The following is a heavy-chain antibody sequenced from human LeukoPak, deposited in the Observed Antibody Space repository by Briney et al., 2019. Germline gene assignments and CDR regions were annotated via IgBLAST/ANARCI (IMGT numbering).Heavy chain of an antibody. J-gene: IGHJ4*02. CDR2: ISASGGST. Sequence: GGSLRLSCAASGFTFSSYAMSWVRQAPGMGLEWVSAISASGGSTYCADSVKGRFTISRDSSKSTLYLQMNTLRAEDTAVYYCAREISRFGIWGQGTLVTVSS. V-gene: IGHV3-23*01. CDR1: GFTFSSYA. CDR3: AREISRFGI. D-gene: IGHD3-16*01.